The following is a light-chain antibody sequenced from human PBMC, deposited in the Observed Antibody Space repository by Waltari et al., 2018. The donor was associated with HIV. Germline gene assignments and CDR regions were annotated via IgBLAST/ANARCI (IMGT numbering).Light chain of an antibody. J-gene: IGKJ2*01. Sequence: EIVLTQSPATLSLSPGERATLSCWTSQRVHINLGWYQQKPGQAPRLLIYGVSTRATGVPARFSGSGSGTEFTLTISSLQSEDFAVYYCQQYNKWPYNFGQGTKLEIK. V-gene: IGKV3-15*01. CDR2: GVS. CDR1: QRVHIN. CDR3: QQYNKWPYN.